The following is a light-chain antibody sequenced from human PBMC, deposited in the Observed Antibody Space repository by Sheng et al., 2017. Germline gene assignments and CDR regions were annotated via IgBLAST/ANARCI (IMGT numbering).Light chain of an antibody. CDR3: QQSDSVPLT. J-gene: IGKJ4*01. CDR2: EAS. CDR1: QSIVNY. V-gene: IGKV1-39*01. Sequence: DIQMTQSPSPLSASVGDTVTITCRASQSIVNYLNWYQQKPGKAPKLLIYEASSLQSGVPSRFSGSGSGTEFTLTISSLQPEDFATYYCQQSDSVPLTFGGGTKVEIK.